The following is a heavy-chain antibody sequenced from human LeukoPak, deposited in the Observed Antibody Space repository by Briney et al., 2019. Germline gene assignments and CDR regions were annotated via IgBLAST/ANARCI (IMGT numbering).Heavy chain of an antibody. J-gene: IGHJ6*02. V-gene: IGHV3-23*01. CDR3: AREKLRFLEWLSAYGMDV. CDR1: GFTFSSYA. CDR2: ISGSGGST. Sequence: GGSLRLSCAASGFTFSSYAMSWVRQAPGKGLEWVSAISGSGGSTYYADSVKGRFTISRDNSKNTLYLQMNSLRAEDTAVYYCAREKLRFLEWLSAYGMDVWGQGTTVTVSS. D-gene: IGHD3-3*01.